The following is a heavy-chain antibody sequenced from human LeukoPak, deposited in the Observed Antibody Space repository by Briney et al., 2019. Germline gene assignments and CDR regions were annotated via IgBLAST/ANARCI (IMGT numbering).Heavy chain of an antibody. J-gene: IGHJ4*02. Sequence: GGSLRLSCAASGFTFSSYAMSWVRQAPGKGLEWVSAISGSGGSTYYADSVKGRFTISRDNSKNTLYMQMNSLRDEDTALYYCTIMHGYYDGSGYWVQWGQGTLVTVSS. D-gene: IGHD3-22*01. V-gene: IGHV3-23*01. CDR1: GFTFSSYA. CDR2: ISGSGGST. CDR3: TIMHGYYDGSGYWVQ.